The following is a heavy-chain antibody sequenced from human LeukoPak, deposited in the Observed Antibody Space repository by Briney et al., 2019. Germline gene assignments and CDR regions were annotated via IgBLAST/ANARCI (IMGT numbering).Heavy chain of an antibody. J-gene: IGHJ1*01. CDR1: GGSITSHY. CDR2: ISNSGNT. Sequence: SETLSLTCTVSGGSITSHYWSWIRQPPGKGLEWIGYISNSGNTNYNPSLKSRVTISVDTSKNQFSLKLSSVTAADTAVYYCARHSGGYSYDIWGQGTLVTVSS. CDR3: ARHSGGYSYDI. D-gene: IGHD5-18*01. V-gene: IGHV4-59*08.